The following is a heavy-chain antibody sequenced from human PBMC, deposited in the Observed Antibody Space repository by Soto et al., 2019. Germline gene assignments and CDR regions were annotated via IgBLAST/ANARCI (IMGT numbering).Heavy chain of an antibody. V-gene: IGHV3-23*01. CDR1: GFTFSSYA. J-gene: IGHJ4*02. CDR2: ISGSGGST. D-gene: IGHD2-2*01. CDR3: AKIVPPDGTTLDY. Sequence: GGSLRLSCAASGFTFSSYAMSWVRQAPGKGLEWVSAISGSGGSTYYAYSVKGPFTISRDNSKNTLYLQMNSLRAEDTAVYYCAKIVPPDGTTLDYWGQGTLVTVSS.